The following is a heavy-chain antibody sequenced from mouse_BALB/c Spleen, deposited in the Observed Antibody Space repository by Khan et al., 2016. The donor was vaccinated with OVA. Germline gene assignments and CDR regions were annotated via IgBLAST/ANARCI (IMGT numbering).Heavy chain of an antibody. CDR3: ARVYGGDFDC. Sequence: VQLKQSGPGLVKPSQSLSLTCTVTGYSITSDYAWNWIRQFPGNKLEWMGFISYSGNTNYNPSLKSRISITRDTSKNQFFLQLNSVTTEDTARYYCARVYGGDFDCWGQGTTLTVSS. D-gene: IGHD1-1*01. CDR2: ISYSGNT. CDR1: GYSITSDYA. V-gene: IGHV3-2*02. J-gene: IGHJ2*01.